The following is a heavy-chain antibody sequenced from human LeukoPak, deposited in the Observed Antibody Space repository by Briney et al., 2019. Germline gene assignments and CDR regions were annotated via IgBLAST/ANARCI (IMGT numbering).Heavy chain of an antibody. J-gene: IGHJ3*02. CDR3: TPEVWELQGASDI. CDR1: GFTFSSYG. Sequence: GRSLRLSCAASGFTFSSYGMHWVRQAPGKGLEWVAVISYDGSNKYYADSVKGRFTISRDNAKNSLYLQMNSLTAADTALYYCTPEVWELQGASDIWGQGTMVTVSS. CDR2: ISYDGSNK. D-gene: IGHD1-26*01. V-gene: IGHV3-30*03.